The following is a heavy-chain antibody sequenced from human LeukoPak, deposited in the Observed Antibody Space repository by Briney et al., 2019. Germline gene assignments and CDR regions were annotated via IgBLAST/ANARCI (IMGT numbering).Heavy chain of an antibody. V-gene: IGHV3-48*03. D-gene: IGHD1-26*01. CDR2: ISSSGSTI. CDR3: ARGAGGSYEGAFDI. Sequence: QPGGSLRLSCAASGFTFSSYEMNWVRQAPGKGLEWVSYISSSGSTIYYADSVKGRFTISRDNAKNSLYLQMNSLRAEDTAVYYCARGAGGSYEGAFDIWGQGTMVTVSS. J-gene: IGHJ3*02. CDR1: GFTFSSYE.